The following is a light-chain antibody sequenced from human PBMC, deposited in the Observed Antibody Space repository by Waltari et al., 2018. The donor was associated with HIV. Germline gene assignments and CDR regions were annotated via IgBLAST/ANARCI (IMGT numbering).Light chain of an antibody. V-gene: IGKV4-1*01. Sequence: DIVMTQSPDSLAVSLGERATINCKSSQNVLYNSNNKNYLAWYQQKPGQPPKLLIYWASTRESGVPDRFSGSGSGTDFTLTISSLQAEDVAVYYCQQYYTIPRTFGQGTKVEIK. J-gene: IGKJ1*01. CDR3: QQYYTIPRT. CDR1: QNVLYNSNNKNY. CDR2: WAS.